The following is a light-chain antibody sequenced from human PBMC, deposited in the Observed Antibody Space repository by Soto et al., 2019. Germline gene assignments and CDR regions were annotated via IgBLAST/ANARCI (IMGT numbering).Light chain of an antibody. J-gene: IGLJ1*01. CDR1: SSDVGGYNY. CDR3: CSYTSGSTLYV. CDR2: DVS. V-gene: IGLV2-14*01. Sequence: QSALTQPASVSGSPGQSITISCTGTSSDVGGYNYVSWYQQHPGKAPKLMIYDVSNRPSGVSNRFSGSKSGNTASLTISGLQAEDEADDYCCSYTSGSTLYVFGTGTKLTVL.